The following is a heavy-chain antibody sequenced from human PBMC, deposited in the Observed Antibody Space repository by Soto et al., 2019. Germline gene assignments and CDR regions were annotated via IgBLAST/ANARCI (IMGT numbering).Heavy chain of an antibody. CDR1: GGTFSSYA. CDR2: IIPIFGTA. D-gene: IGHD6-19*01. CDR3: ARMVLKQWLVRVSSMDV. Sequence: QVQLVQSGAEVKKSGSSVKVSCKASGGTFSSYAISWVRQAPGQGLEWMGGIIPIFGTANYAQKFQGRVTITADESTSTAYMELSSLRSEDTAVYYCARMVLKQWLVRVSSMDVWGQGTTVTVSS. J-gene: IGHJ6*02. V-gene: IGHV1-69*01.